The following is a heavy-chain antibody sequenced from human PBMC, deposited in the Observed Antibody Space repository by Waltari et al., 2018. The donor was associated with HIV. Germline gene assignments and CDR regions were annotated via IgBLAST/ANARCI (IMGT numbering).Heavy chain of an antibody. CDR3: AKEASVSTGPLES. V-gene: IGHV3-23*04. CDR2: ISGSDNST. D-gene: IGHD3-9*01. CDR1: VFDLVSSA. Sequence: EVHLEESGGGLVQPGGSLRLSCFVSVFDLVSSAWSWVRQAPGKGLERVSSISGSDNSTHYAQSVKGRFSISRDTSKRALFLQMDDLRGDDVAVYYCAKEASVSTGPLESWGQGTLVIVSS. J-gene: IGHJ4*02.